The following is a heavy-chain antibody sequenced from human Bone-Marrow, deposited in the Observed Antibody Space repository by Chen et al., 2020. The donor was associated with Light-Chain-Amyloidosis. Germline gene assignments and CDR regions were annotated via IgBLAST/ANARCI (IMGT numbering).Heavy chain of an antibody. V-gene: IGHV3-30*02. CDR3: AQLYSYGRPFKH. D-gene: IGHD5-18*01. CDR1: GFVFNTYG. J-gene: IGHJ4*02. CDR2: VRFDGSDK. Sequence: GESGGGVVRPGGSLRLSCRVSGFVFNTYGFQWVRQAPGKGLEWVSFVRFDGSDKYYADSVKGRFTISRDDSKNTLYLQMNSLRPEDTAVYYCAQLYSYGRPFKHWGQGTLVSVSS.